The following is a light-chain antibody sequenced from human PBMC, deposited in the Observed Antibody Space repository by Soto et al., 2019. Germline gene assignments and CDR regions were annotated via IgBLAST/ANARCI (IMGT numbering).Light chain of an antibody. CDR2: EDT. CDR1: NLGQKY. Sequence: SYELTQPPSVSVSPGKTARITCSGDNLGQKYASWYQQKSGQSPVLVIYEDTKRPSGIPERFSGSNSGNTATLTISGTQAMDEADYYCQAWDSSTYVVFGGGTKLTVL. V-gene: IGLV3-1*01. CDR3: QAWDSSTYVV. J-gene: IGLJ2*01.